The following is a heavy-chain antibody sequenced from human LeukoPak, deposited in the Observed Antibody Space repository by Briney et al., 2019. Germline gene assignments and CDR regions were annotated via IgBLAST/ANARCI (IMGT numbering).Heavy chain of an antibody. CDR2: LYPGNSDT. V-gene: IGHV5-51*01. D-gene: IGHD1-1*01. CDR3: ARHGGYTWNDIYFDR. Sequence: GESLKISCKGSGYTFTSWWIGWVRPMPGKGLEWMGILYPGNSDTRYSPSFQGQVTISADRSISTAYLQWSSLTASDTAIYYCARHGGYTWNDIYFDRWGQGTLVTVSS. J-gene: IGHJ5*02. CDR1: GYTFTSWW.